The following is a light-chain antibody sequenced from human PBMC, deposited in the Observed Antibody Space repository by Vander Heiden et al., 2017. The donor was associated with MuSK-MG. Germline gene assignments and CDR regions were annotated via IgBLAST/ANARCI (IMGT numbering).Light chain of an antibody. CDR2: GNS. CDR1: SSYIGAGYD. J-gene: IGLJ3*02. CDR3: QAYDSSLSGVV. V-gene: IGLV1-40*01. Sequence: SVLTQPPSVSGAPGLRVTLSCTGSSSYIGAGYDVDWYQQLTGTDPKLLIYGNSNRPSGVPDRFSGYKSGSSASLAITGLQAEDEADYYCQAYDSSLSGVVVGGGTKLTVL.